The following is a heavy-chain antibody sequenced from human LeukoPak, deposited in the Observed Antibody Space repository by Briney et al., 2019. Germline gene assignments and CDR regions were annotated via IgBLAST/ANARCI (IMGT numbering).Heavy chain of an antibody. D-gene: IGHD3-3*01. J-gene: IGHJ4*02. Sequence: GGSLRLSCAASGFTFDDYAMHWVRQAPGKGLEWVSGISWNSGSIGYADSVKGRFTISRDNAKNSLYLQMNSLRAEDTALYYCAKSPSTWDLEVDWGQGTLVTASS. V-gene: IGHV3-9*01. CDR1: GFTFDDYA. CDR3: AKSPSTWDLEVD. CDR2: ISWNSGSI.